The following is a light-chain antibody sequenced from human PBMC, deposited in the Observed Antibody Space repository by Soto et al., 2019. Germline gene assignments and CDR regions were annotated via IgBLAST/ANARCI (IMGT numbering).Light chain of an antibody. V-gene: IGKV1-5*03. Sequence: DIPMTQSPSTLSASVGDRVTLTCRASESIGRWLAWYQQKPGKAPNPLIYKASNLETGVPSRFSGSGSGTEFTLTISSLQPEDFATYYCQQYYSFSPYTFGQGTKLEI. CDR2: KAS. CDR1: ESIGRW. CDR3: QQYYSFSPYT. J-gene: IGKJ2*01.